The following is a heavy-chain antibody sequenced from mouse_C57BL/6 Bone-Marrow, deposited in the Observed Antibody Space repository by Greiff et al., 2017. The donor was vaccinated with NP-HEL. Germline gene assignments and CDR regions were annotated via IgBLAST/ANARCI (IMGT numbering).Heavy chain of an antibody. Sequence: VQLKESGAELVRPGASVKLSCTASGFNIKDDYMHWVKQRPEQGLEWIGWIDPENGDTEYASKFQGKATITADTSSNTAYLQLSSLTSEDTAVYYCTWITTVVATDWYFDVWGTGTTGTVSS. CDR3: TWITTVVATDWYFDV. CDR1: GFNIKDDY. V-gene: IGHV14-4*01. J-gene: IGHJ1*03. D-gene: IGHD1-1*01. CDR2: IDPENGDT.